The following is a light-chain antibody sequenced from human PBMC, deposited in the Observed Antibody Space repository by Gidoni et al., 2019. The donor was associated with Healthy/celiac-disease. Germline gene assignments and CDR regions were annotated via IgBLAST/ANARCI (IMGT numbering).Light chain of an antibody. CDR2: GAS. Sequence: DIVLTQSPGTLSLSPGERATLSCRASQSVSSSYLAWYQQKPGQATRLLIYGASSRATGIPDRFSGSGSGTDFTLTISRLEPEDFAVYYCQQYGSSPGITFXQXTRLEIK. V-gene: IGKV3-20*01. J-gene: IGKJ5*01. CDR3: QQYGSSPGIT. CDR1: QSVSSSY.